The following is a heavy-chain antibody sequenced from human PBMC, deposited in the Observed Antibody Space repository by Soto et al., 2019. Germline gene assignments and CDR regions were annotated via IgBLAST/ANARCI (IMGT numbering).Heavy chain of an antibody. V-gene: IGHV4-34*01. D-gene: IGHD1-26*01. CDR2: ISSGST. Sequence: SETLSLTCAVYGGSSSGWYWTWLRQSPLRGLEWIGEISSGSTNYNPSLKSRVTITADTSKNQFSLKLTSVTAADTAVYYCARGPYSRGVGATNPSHWGQGSLVTVSS. J-gene: IGHJ4*02. CDR1: GGSSSGWY. CDR3: ARGPYSRGVGATNPSH.